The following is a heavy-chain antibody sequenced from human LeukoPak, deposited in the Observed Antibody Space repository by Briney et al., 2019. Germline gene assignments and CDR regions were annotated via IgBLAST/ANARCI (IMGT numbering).Heavy chain of an antibody. Sequence: GGSLRLSCAASGFTFSSYAMHWVRQAPGKGLEWVAVISYDGSNKYYADSVKGRFTISRDNSKNTLYLQMNSLRAEDTAVYYCARDSLTLDYFDYWGQGTLVTVSS. CDR3: ARDSLTLDYFDY. CDR2: ISYDGSNK. J-gene: IGHJ4*02. D-gene: IGHD2-21*02. CDR1: GFTFSSYA. V-gene: IGHV3-30-3*01.